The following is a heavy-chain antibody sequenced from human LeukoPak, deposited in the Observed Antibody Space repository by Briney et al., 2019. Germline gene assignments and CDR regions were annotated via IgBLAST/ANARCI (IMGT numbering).Heavy chain of an antibody. V-gene: IGHV3-20*01. Sequence: QPGGSLRLSCAASGFTFDDYGMSWVRQAPGKGLEWVLGINWNDGSTGYADSVKGRFTISRDNGKNSLYLQMNSLRAEDTALYHCARVRGGSGYTHRQFLGLGTAFDIWGQGTMVIVSS. D-gene: IGHD5-24*01. J-gene: IGHJ3*02. CDR2: INWNDGST. CDR3: ARVRGGSGYTHRQFLGLGTAFDI. CDR1: GFTFDDYG.